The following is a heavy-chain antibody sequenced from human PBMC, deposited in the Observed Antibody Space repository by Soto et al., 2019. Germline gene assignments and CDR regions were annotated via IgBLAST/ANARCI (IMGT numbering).Heavy chain of an antibody. CDR3: TRDLFSYDYSGILWFDP. V-gene: IGHV3-73*01. J-gene: IGHJ5*02. CDR2: IRSKGHNYAT. Sequence: GGSLRLSCAASGVAFSGSAMYWVRQASGKGPEWVGRIRSKGHNYATEYAASVKGRFTISRDDSKNTAYLQMNSLQTEDTAVYYCTRDLFSYDYSGILWFDPWGQGTLVTVSS. CDR1: GVAFSGSA. D-gene: IGHD3-16*01.